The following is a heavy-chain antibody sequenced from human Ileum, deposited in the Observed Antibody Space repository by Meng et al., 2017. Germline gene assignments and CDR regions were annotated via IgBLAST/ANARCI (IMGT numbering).Heavy chain of an antibody. D-gene: IGHD3-3*01. CDR1: GFTFSDQY. V-gene: IGHV3-72*01. J-gene: IGHJ4*02. CDR3: ARGDFRVN. Sequence: VECVGVGGGLVPPGRALELPCAGPGFTFSDQYMDWVRQAPGKGLEWVARVRNKENGYSTGYAASVEGRFTISRDDSKNSLYLQMNSLTTEDTAVYYCARGDFRVNWGQGTLVTVSS. CDR2: VRNKENGYST.